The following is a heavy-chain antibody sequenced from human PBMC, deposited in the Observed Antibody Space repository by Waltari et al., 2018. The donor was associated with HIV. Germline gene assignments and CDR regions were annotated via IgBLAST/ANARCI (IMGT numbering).Heavy chain of an antibody. CDR1: GGSISSSSYY. CDR3: ARPSTAGWFDP. Sequence: QLQLQESGPGLVKPSEPLSLTCTVSGGSISSSSYYWAWIRQPPGKGLEWIGRIYYSGSTYYNPSLKSRVTISVDTSKNQFSLKLSSVTAADTAVYYCARPSTAGWFDPWGQGTLVTVSS. CDR2: IYYSGST. D-gene: IGHD4-17*01. V-gene: IGHV4-39*01. J-gene: IGHJ5*02.